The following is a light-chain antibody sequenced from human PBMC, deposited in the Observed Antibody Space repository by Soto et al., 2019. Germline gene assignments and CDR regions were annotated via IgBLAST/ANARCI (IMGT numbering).Light chain of an antibody. V-gene: IGLV2-23*02. CDR2: EVT. CDR1: SSDVGSYNL. J-gene: IGLJ2*01. Sequence: QSALTQPASVSGSPGQSITISCTGSSSDVGSYNLVYWYQQHPGKAPKLMIYEVTMRPSGISHRFSGSKSGNTASLTISGLQDEDEADYYCCSYAVGSTLIFGGGTQLTVL. CDR3: CSYAVGSTLI.